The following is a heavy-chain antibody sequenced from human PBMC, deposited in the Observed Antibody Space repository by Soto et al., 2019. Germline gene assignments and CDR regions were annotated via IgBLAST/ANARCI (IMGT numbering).Heavy chain of an antibody. CDR3: AKGSSPRGRNWFDP. D-gene: IGHD1-26*01. CDR1: GFTFDDYA. V-gene: IGHV3-9*01. CDR2: ISWNSGSI. J-gene: IGHJ5*02. Sequence: PGGSLXLSCAASGFTFDDYAMRWVRQAPGKGLEWVSGISWNSGSIGYADSVKGRFTISRDNAKNSLYLQMNSLRAEDTALYYCAKGSSPRGRNWFDPWGQGT.